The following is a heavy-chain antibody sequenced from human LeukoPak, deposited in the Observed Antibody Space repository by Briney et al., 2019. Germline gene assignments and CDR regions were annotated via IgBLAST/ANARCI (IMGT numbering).Heavy chain of an antibody. CDR3: ARGPYAYTSSATLGSYNWFDP. CDR2: IYPGDSHT. CDR1: GYSFPNYW. D-gene: IGHD2-2*02. Sequence: GESLKISCKGSGYSFPNYWIGWVRQMPGKGLEWMGIIYPGDSHTRYSPSFQDQVTISVDKSISTAYLQWSSLKASDTAMYYCARGPYAYTSSATLGSYNWFDPWRQGSLVTVSS. J-gene: IGHJ5*02. V-gene: IGHV5-51*01.